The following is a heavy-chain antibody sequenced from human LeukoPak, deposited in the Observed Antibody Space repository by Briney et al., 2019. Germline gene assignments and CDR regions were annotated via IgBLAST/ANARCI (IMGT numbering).Heavy chain of an antibody. V-gene: IGHV3-74*01. CDR3: VRDGYGPPPFDL. Sequence: GGSLRLSCAASGFTLRSNWMNWVRQPPGKGLRWVSHINPDGGDIDYTDSVEGRFTISRDNARNTLYLQMNNLRAEDTAVYYCVRDGYGPPPFDLWGQGTLVTVSS. D-gene: IGHD3-10*01. CDR2: INPDGGDI. CDR1: GFTLRSNW. J-gene: IGHJ5*02.